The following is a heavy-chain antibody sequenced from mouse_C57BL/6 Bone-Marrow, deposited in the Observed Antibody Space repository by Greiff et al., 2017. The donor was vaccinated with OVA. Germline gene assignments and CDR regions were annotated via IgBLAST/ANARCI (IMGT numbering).Heavy chain of an antibody. V-gene: IGHV3-6*01. CDR1: GYSITSGYY. J-gene: IGHJ2*01. Sequence: EVKLMESGPGLVKPSQSLSLTCSVTGYSITSGYYWNWIRQFPGNKLEWMGYISYDGSNNYNPSLKNRISITRDTSKNQFFLKLNSVTTEDTATYYCARDCGYYVDYWGQGTTLTVSS. CDR2: ISYDGSN. CDR3: ARDCGYYVDY.